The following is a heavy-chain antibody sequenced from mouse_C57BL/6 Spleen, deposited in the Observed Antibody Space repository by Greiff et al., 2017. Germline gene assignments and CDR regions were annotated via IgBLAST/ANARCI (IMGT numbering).Heavy chain of an antibody. CDR3: ARGGTTVEDY. V-gene: IGHV1-76*01. Sequence: QVQLQQSGAELVRPGASVKLSCKASGYTFTDYYINWVKQRPGQGLEWIARIYPGSGNTYYNEKFKGKATLTAEKSSSTAYMQLSSLTSEDSAVYFCARGGTTVEDYWGQGTTLTVSS. CDR1: GYTFTDYY. J-gene: IGHJ2*01. D-gene: IGHD1-1*01. CDR2: IYPGSGNT.